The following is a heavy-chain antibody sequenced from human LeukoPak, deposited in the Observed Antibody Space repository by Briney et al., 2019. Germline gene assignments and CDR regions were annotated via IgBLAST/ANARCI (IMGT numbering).Heavy chain of an antibody. D-gene: IGHD6-19*01. V-gene: IGHV3-30*04. CDR3: ARDPSAVAGTDDAFDI. CDR1: GFTFSSYA. J-gene: IGHJ3*02. CDR2: ISYDGSNK. Sequence: PGGSLRLSCAASGFTFSSYAMHWVRQAPGKGLEWVAVISYDGSNKYYADSVKGRFTISRDNSKNTLYLQMNSLRAEDTAVYYCARDPSAVAGTDDAFDIWGQGTMVTVSS.